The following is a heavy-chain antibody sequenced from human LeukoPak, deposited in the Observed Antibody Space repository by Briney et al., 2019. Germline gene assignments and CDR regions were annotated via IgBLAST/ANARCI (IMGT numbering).Heavy chain of an antibody. CDR3: ARARPGYSFGYAFDF. CDR2: INWNGAST. Sequence: GGSLRLSCVASGFTFDDYGMGWVRQAPGKGLEWVSGINWNGASTGYADSVSGRFTISRDNAKNSLYLKMNSLRGEDTALYYCARARPGYSFGYAFDFWGQGTLVTVSS. D-gene: IGHD5-18*01. CDR1: GFTFDDYG. J-gene: IGHJ4*02. V-gene: IGHV3-20*04.